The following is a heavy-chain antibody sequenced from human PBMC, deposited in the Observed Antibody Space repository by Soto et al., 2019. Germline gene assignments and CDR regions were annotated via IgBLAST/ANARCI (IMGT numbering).Heavy chain of an antibody. Sequence: SETLSLACTVSGGSVSSGSYYWSWIRQPPGKGLEWIGYIYYSGSTNYNPSLKSRVTISVDTSKNQFSLKLSSVTAADTAVYYCARRYGSAFDIWGQGTTVTVSS. V-gene: IGHV4-61*01. CDR1: GGSVSSGSYY. D-gene: IGHD3-10*01. CDR3: ARRYGSAFDI. CDR2: IYYSGST. J-gene: IGHJ3*02.